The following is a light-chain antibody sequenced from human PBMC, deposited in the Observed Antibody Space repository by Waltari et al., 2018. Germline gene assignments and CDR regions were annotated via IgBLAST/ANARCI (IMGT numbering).Light chain of an antibody. J-gene: IGKJ1*01. CDR1: HGISNF. V-gene: IGKV1-9*01. Sequence: TQLTQSPSPLSASVGDSVTITCRASHGISNFLAWYQQKPGKAPEVLIFAASTLRTGVPSRFSGRGSGTDFTLTISSLQPEDFATYFCQQLDTYPRTFGQGTKVEIK. CDR3: QQLDTYPRT. CDR2: AAS.